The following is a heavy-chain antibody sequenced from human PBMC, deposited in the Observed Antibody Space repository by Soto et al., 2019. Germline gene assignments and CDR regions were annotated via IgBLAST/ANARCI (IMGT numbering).Heavy chain of an antibody. J-gene: IGHJ6*02. Sequence: QVQLQESGPGLVKPSQTLSLTCTVSGGSISSGDYYWSWIRQPPGKGLEWIGYIYSSGSTYYNPSLKSRVTISVDTSKNQFSRKLSSVTAADTAVYYCARGSYYYGSGSYVDYYGMDVWGQGTTVTVSS. V-gene: IGHV4-30-4*01. D-gene: IGHD3-10*01. CDR2: IYSSGST. CDR3: ARGSYYYGSGSYVDYYGMDV. CDR1: GGSISSGDYY.